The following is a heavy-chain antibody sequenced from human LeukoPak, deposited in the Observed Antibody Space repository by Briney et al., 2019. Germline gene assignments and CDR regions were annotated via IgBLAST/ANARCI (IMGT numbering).Heavy chain of an antibody. Sequence: PSETLSLTCAVYGGSFSGYYWSWIRQPPGKGLEWIGEINHSGSTNYNPSLKSRVTISVDTAKNQISLKLSSVTAADTAVYYCARIPHGETNFGVLMYYFDYWGQGTLVTVSS. D-gene: IGHD3-3*01. CDR3: ARIPHGETNFGVLMYYFDY. J-gene: IGHJ4*02. CDR2: INHSGST. CDR1: GGSFSGYY. V-gene: IGHV4-34*01.